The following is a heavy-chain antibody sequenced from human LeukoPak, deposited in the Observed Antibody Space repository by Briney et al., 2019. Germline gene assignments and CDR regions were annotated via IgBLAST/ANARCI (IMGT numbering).Heavy chain of an antibody. J-gene: IGHJ5*02. CDR1: GFTFSSYS. CDR2: ISSSGSNI. D-gene: IGHD5-12*01. V-gene: IGHV3-21*01. Sequence: PGGSLRLSCAASGFTFSSYSMNWVRQAPGKGLEWVSSISSSGSNIYYADPVKGRFTMSRDNAKNSLYLQMNSLRAEDTGVYYCARNSGYGGKWFDPWGQGTLVTVSS. CDR3: ARNSGYGGKWFDP.